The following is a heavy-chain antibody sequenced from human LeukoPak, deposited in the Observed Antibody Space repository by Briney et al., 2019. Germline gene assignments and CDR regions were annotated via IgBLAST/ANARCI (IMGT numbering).Heavy chain of an antibody. J-gene: IGHJ6*03. D-gene: IGHD3-16*01. CDR2: IYYSGST. CDR1: GGSISSYY. V-gene: IGHV4-59*01. CDR3: ARVLSYESYYYYYMDV. Sequence: SETLSLTCTVSGGSISSYYWSWIRQPPGKGLEWIGYIYYSGSTNYNPSLKSRVTISLDTSKNQFSLKLSSVTAADTAVYYCARVLSYESYYYYYMDVWGKGTTVTISS.